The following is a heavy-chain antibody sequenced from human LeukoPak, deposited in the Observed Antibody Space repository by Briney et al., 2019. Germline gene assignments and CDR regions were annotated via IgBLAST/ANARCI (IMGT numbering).Heavy chain of an antibody. CDR3: ARGSGDIVVVPADNWFDP. D-gene: IGHD2-2*01. J-gene: IGHJ5*02. CDR1: GGTFSSYA. V-gene: IGHV1-69*13. CDR2: IIPIFGTA. Sequence: ASVNVSCEASGGTFSSYAISWVRQAPGQGLEWMGGIIPIFGTANYAQKFQGRVTITADESTSTAYMELSSLRSEDTAVYYCARGSGDIVVVPADNWFDPWGQGTLVTVSS.